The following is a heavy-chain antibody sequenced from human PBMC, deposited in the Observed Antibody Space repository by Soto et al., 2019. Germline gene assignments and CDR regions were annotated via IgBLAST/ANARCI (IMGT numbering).Heavy chain of an antibody. J-gene: IGHJ5*02. D-gene: IGHD6-6*01. V-gene: IGHV1-69*06. CDR3: ARGGSSSSVNWFDP. CDR2: IIPIFGTA. Sequence: QVQLVQSGAEVKKPGSSVKVSCKASGGTFSSYAIRWVRQAPGQGLEWMGGIIPIFGTANYAQKFQGRVTITADKSTITAYMELSSLRSDDTAVYYCARGGSSSSVNWFDPWGQGTLVTVSS. CDR1: GGTFSSYA.